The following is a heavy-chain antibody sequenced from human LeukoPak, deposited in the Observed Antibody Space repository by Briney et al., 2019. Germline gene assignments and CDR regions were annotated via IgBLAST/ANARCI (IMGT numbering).Heavy chain of an antibody. Sequence: ASVKVSCKASGYTFSDYYLHWVRQAPGQGLEWMGWINPHNGGTNYAQNFQGRVTMTRDTSITTAYMELRRLRSDDTAVYYCAKDGRAGWTHPYYFDYWGQGTLVTVSS. CDR1: GYTFSDYY. J-gene: IGHJ4*02. CDR3: AKDGRAGWTHPYYFDY. V-gene: IGHV1-2*02. D-gene: IGHD6-19*01. CDR2: INPHNGGT.